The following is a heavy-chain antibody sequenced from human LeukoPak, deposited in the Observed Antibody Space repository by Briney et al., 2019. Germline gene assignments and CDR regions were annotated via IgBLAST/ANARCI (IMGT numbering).Heavy chain of an antibody. V-gene: IGHV4-34*01. CDR1: GGSLSGYY. CDR3: ARLYLPATRFDY. CDR2: INHSGST. J-gene: IGHJ4*02. Sequence: SSETLSLTCAVYGGSLSGYYWSWIRQPPGKGLEWIGEINHSGSTNYNPSLKSRVTISVDTSKNQFSLKLTSVTAADTAVYYCARLYLPATRFDYWGQGTLVTVSS. D-gene: IGHD5-24*01.